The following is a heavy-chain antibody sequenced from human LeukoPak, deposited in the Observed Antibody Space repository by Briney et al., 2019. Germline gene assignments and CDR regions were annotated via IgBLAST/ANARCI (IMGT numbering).Heavy chain of an antibody. J-gene: IGHJ4*02. V-gene: IGHV3-74*03. D-gene: IGHD4-17*01. CDR2: INSDGSST. CDR3: ARGPPYGASDY. Sequence: GGSLGLSCAASGFTFSSYWMHWVRQAPGKGLVWVSRINSDGSSTTYADSVKGRFTISRDNAKNTLYLQMNSLRAEDTAVYYCARGPPYGASDYWGQGTLVTVSS. CDR1: GFTFSSYW.